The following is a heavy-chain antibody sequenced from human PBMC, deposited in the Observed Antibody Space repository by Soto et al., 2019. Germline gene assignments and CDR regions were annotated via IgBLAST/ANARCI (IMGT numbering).Heavy chain of an antibody. Sequence: GGSLRLSCAASGFTFSYYYMSWIRQAPGKGLEWVSYISSSSSYTNYADSVKGRFTISRDNAKNSLYLQMNSLRAEDTAVYYCARDPXHYDFWSGYRDQSAFDIWGQGTMVTVSS. CDR3: ARDPXHYDFWSGYRDQSAFDI. V-gene: IGHV3-11*06. CDR1: GFTFSYYY. D-gene: IGHD3-3*01. CDR2: ISSSSSYT. J-gene: IGHJ3*02.